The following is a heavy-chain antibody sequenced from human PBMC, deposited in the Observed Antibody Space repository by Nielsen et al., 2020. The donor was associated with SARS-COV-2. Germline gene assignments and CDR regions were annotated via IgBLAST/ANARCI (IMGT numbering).Heavy chain of an antibody. D-gene: IGHD6-19*01. CDR2: INPNSGGT. CDR3: ARGGYSSGWYNNWFDP. V-gene: IGHV1-2*06. J-gene: IGHJ5*02. CDR1: GYTFTGYY. Sequence: ASVKVSCKASGYTFTGYYMHWVRQAPGQGLEWMGRINPNSGGTNYAQKFQGRVTMTRDTSISTAYMERSRLRSDDTAVYYWARGGYSSGWYNNWFDPWGQGTLVTVSS.